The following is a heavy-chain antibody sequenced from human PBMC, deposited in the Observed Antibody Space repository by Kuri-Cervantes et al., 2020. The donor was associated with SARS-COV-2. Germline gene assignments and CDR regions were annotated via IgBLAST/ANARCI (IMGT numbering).Heavy chain of an antibody. J-gene: IGHJ4*02. CDR1: GFTFSNAW. CDR3: TTRCSSTSCYSNFDY. Sequence: GGSLRLSCAASGFTFSNAWMNWVRQAPGKGLEWVGRIKSKTDGGTTDYAAPVKGRFTISRDDSKNTLYLQMNSLKTEDTAVYYCTTRCSSTSCYSNFDYWGQGTRVTGAS. D-gene: IGHD2-2*01. CDR2: IKSKTDGGTT. V-gene: IGHV3-15*07.